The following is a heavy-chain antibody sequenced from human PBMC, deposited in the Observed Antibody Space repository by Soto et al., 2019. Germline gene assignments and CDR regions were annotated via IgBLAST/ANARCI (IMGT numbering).Heavy chain of an antibody. CDR1: GGSINSGDYY. V-gene: IGHV4-30-4*01. Sequence: SETLSLTCTVSGGSINSGDYYWSWIRQPPGKGLEWIGFIYYSGSTYYNPSLKGRLTISPDTSKNQFSLRLTSVSAADTAVHYCARVPGGGITMNWFDPWGRGTLVTVSS. J-gene: IGHJ5*02. D-gene: IGHD3-16*01. CDR2: IYYSGST. CDR3: ARVPGGGITMNWFDP.